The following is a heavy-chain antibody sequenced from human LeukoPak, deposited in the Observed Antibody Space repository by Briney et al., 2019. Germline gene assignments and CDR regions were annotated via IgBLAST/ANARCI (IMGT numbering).Heavy chain of an antibody. CDR3: ARDTLATSIAAPYY. CDR2: LYYSGRT. J-gene: IGHJ4*02. V-gene: IGHV4-39*02. Sequence: PETLSLTCSVSGGSMSSSSHYWGWVRQPPGKELQWIGSLYYSGRTFYTPSLESRVTMSIDTSNNQFSLRMSSVTAADTAVYYCARDTLATSIAAPYYWGQGTLVTVSS. CDR1: GGSMSSSSHY. D-gene: IGHD6-13*01.